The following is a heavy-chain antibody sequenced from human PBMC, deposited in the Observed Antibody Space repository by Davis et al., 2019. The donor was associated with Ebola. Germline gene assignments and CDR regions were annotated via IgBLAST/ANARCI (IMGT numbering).Heavy chain of an antibody. CDR1: GFTFSDYY. D-gene: IGHD5-12*01. CDR2: ISRGSGTI. Sequence: GESLKISCAASGFTFSDYYMSWIRQAPGKGLEWVSYISRGSGTIYYADSVKGRFTISRDNAKNSLYLQINSLRGEDTAVYYCTRDSFLVVATTNYFDYWGQGTLVTVSS. J-gene: IGHJ4*02. V-gene: IGHV3-11*04. CDR3: TRDSFLVVATTNYFDY.